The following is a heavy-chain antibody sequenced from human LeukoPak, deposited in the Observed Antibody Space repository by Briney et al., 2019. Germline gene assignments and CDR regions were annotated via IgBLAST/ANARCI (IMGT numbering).Heavy chain of an antibody. CDR2: ISSSGSTI. Sequence: GGSLRLSCAASGFTFSRYEMTWVRQAPGKGLEWVSYISSSGSTIFYADSVKGRFTISRDNAKNSLYLQMNSLRADDTAVYYCARAEGRWWTSYWSQGTLVTVSS. D-gene: IGHD2-15*01. CDR1: GFTFSRYE. J-gene: IGHJ4*02. CDR3: ARAEGRWWTSY. V-gene: IGHV3-48*03.